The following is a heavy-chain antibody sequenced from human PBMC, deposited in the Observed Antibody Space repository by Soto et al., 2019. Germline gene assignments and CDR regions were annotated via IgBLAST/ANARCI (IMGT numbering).Heavy chain of an antibody. V-gene: IGHV4-39*01. J-gene: IGHJ5*02. CDR2: IYYSGST. CDR3: ARHWDYGDSGWFDP. D-gene: IGHD4-17*01. Sequence: SETLSLTCTVSGGSISSSSYYWGWIRQPPGKGLEWIGSIYYSGSTYYNPSLKSRVTISVDTSKNQFSLKLSSVTAADTAVYYCARHWDYGDSGWFDPWGQGTLVTVSS. CDR1: GGSISSSSYY.